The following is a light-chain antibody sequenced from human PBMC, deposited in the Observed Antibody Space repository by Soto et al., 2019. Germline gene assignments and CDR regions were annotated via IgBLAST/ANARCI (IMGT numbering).Light chain of an antibody. CDR2: EVS. CDR1: SSDVGAYNY. Sequence: QSVRNQAPSASSSPGPSGHISCNGNSSDVGAYNYVSWYQQLPGKAPKLIIYEVSKRPSGVPDRFSGSKSGNTASLTVSGLQAEDEADYYCTSYAGTYSFFYVFGTGTKVTVL. J-gene: IGLJ1*01. V-gene: IGLV2-8*02. CDR3: TSYAGTYSFFYV.